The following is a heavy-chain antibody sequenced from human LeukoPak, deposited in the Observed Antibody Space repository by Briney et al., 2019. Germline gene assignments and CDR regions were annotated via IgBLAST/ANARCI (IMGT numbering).Heavy chain of an antibody. D-gene: IGHD3-10*01. Sequence: GGSLRLSCAASGFTVSSNYMSWVRQAPGKGLEWVSVIYSGGSTYYADSVKGRFTISRDNSKNTLYLQMNSLRAEDTAVYYCAKGRYYYGSGSYSDDAFDIWGQGTMVTVSS. V-gene: IGHV3-53*01. CDR3: AKGRYYYGSGSYSDDAFDI. CDR1: GFTVSSNY. CDR2: IYSGGST. J-gene: IGHJ3*02.